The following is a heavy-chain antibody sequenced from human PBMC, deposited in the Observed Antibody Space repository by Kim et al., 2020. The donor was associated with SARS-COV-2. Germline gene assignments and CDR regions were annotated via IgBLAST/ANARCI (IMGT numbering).Heavy chain of an antibody. CDR1: GGSVSSGSYY. D-gene: IGHD1-26*01. CDR3: ARDSPETPSTVGATLYYYYGMDV. Sequence: SETLSLTCTVSGGSVSSGSYYWSWIRQPPGKGLEWIGYIYYSGSTNYNPSLKSRVTISVDTSKNQFSLKLSSVTAADTAVYYCARDSPETPSTVGATLYYYYGMDVWGQGTTVTVSS. J-gene: IGHJ6*02. V-gene: IGHV4-61*01. CDR2: IYYSGST.